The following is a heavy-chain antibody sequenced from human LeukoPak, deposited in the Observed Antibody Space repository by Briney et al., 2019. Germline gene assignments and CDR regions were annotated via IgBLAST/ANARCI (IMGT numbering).Heavy chain of an antibody. CDR3: AKRYYHDSSGIRAFDI. D-gene: IGHD3-22*01. CDR2: ISGSGGST. Sequence: GGSLRLSCAASGFTFSSYAMSWVRQAPGKGLEWVSAISGSGGSTYYADSVKGRFTISRDNSKNTLYLQMNSLRAEDTAVYYCAKRYYHDSSGIRAFDIWGQGTMVTVSS. V-gene: IGHV3-23*01. CDR1: GFTFSSYA. J-gene: IGHJ3*02.